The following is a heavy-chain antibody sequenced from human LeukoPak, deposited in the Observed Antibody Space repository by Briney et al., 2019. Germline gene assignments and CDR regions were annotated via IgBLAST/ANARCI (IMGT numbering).Heavy chain of an antibody. Sequence: PGGSLRHSCAASGFTFSSYSMNWVRQSPGQGLEWVSSISSSSPYIYYADSLRGRFTISRDNAKNSLYLQMNSLRAEDTAVYYCARGGVPAAMGWFDPWGQGTLVTVSS. J-gene: IGHJ5*02. V-gene: IGHV3-21*01. D-gene: IGHD2-2*01. CDR3: ARGGVPAAMGWFDP. CDR1: GFTFSSYS. CDR2: ISSSSPYI.